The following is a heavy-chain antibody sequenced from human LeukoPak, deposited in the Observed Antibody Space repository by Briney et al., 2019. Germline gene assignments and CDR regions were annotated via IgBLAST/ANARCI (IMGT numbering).Heavy chain of an antibody. D-gene: IGHD3-3*01. CDR1: GFTFSSYG. V-gene: IGHV3-30*02. CDR3: AKGSKEVLFTRDHYMHV. Sequence: GGSLRLSCAASGFTFSSYGMHWVRQAPGKGLEWVAFIRYDGSNKYYADSVKGRFAISRDNSKNTLYLQMNSLRAEDTAVYYCAKGSKEVLFTRDHYMHVWGKGNTVTMSS. CDR2: IRYDGSNK. J-gene: IGHJ6*03.